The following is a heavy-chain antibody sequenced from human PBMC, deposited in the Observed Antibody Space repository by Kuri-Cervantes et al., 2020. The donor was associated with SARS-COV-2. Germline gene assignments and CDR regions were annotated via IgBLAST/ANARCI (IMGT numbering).Heavy chain of an antibody. CDR1: GYTFTSYG. D-gene: IGHD3-3*01. V-gene: IGHV1-18*01. CDR2: ISAYNGNK. Sequence: ASVKVSCKASGYTFTSYGSSWVRQAPGQGLEWMGCISAYNGNKNYAQKLQGRVTMTTDTSTSTAYMVLRSLRSDDTAVYYCASSKSITIFGVVINYYYVMDVWGQGITVTVSS. J-gene: IGHJ6*02. CDR3: ASSKSITIFGVVINYYYVMDV.